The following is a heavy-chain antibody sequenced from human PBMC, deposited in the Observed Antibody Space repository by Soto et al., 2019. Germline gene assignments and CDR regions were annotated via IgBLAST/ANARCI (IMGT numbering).Heavy chain of an antibody. CDR2: IKQDGSEK. Sequence: QPGGSLRLSCAASGFTFSSYWMSWVRQAPGKGLEWVANIKQDGSEKYYVDSVKGRFTISRDNAKNSLYLQMNSLRAEDTAVYYCARLSSSWSNYFDYWGQGTLVTVSS. CDR1: GFTFSSYW. J-gene: IGHJ4*02. CDR3: ARLSSSWSNYFDY. D-gene: IGHD6-13*01. V-gene: IGHV3-7*03.